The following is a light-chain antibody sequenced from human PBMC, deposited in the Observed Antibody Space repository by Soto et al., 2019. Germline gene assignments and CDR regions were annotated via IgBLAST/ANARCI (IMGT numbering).Light chain of an antibody. V-gene: IGKV1-5*01. CDR3: QQHT. Sequence: DIQMTQSPSTLSASVGDIVTITCRASQTISNWLAWYQQKPGKAPRLLIYDASTLESGVPSRFSGSASGTEFTLTISSLQPDDFATYYCQQHTFGQGTKVDIK. CDR1: QTISNW. J-gene: IGKJ2*01. CDR2: DAS.